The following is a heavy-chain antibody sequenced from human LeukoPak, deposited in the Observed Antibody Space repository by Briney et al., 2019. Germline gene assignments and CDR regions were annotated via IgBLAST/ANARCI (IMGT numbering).Heavy chain of an antibody. V-gene: IGHV3-66*01. Sequence: GGSLRLSCVVSGFTVSSNYMNWVRQAPGKGLEWVSVLYSGGSTYYADFVKDRFTISRDDSKNTLYLQMNSLRAEDTAVYYCVRDASPKSTNSADALDIWGQGTMVTVSS. CDR3: VRDASPKSTNSADALDI. J-gene: IGHJ3*02. CDR1: GFTVSSNY. D-gene: IGHD2-8*01. CDR2: LYSGGST.